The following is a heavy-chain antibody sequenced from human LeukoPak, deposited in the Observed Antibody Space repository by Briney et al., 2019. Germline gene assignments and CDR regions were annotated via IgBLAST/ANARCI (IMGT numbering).Heavy chain of an antibody. CDR2: MNPNSGNT. D-gene: IGHD6-13*01. CDR3: AKEQQLVQGYSYNSRNF. V-gene: IGHV1-8*01. J-gene: IGHJ6*03. CDR1: GYTFTSYD. Sequence: ASVKVSCKASGYTFTSYDINWVRQATGQGLEWMGWMNPNSGNTGYAQKFQGRVTMTRNTSISTAYMELSSLRSEDTAVYYGAKEQQLVQGYSYNSRNFWAKGTTVTV.